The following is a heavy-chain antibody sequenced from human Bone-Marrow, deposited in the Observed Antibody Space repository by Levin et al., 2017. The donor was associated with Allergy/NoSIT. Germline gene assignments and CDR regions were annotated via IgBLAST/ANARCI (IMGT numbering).Heavy chain of an antibody. CDR1: GYDTH. V-gene: IGHV1-2*02. CDR3: AARSRNGWFFDD. J-gene: IGHJ4*02. D-gene: IGHD6-19*01. CDR2: INPITGET. Sequence: AASVKVSCRASGYDTHLHWVRQAPGQGLEWMGWINPITGETNYAQKFQGRVTMTRVTSISTVYMDLNSLTSDDTAIYYCAARSRNGWFFDDWGQGTLVTVSS.